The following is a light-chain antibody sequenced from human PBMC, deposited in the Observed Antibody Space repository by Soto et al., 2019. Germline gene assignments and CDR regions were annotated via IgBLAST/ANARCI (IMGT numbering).Light chain of an antibody. V-gene: IGKV1-17*01. CDR2: AAS. CDR1: QGIRND. Sequence: DIQMTQSPSSLSASVGDRVTITCGASQGIRNDLGWYQQKPGKAPKLLIFAASRRATGIPDRFSGSGSGTDFTLTISRLEPEDFAVYYCQQYGSSPRWTFGQGSKVDI. CDR3: QQYGSSPRWT. J-gene: IGKJ1*01.